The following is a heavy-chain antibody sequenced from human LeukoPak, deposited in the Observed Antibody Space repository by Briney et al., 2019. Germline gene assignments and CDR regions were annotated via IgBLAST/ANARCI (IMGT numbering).Heavy chain of an antibody. Sequence: GGSLRLSCAASGFTFSSYSMNWVRQAPGKGLEWVSVITGSSSSTYYADSVKGRFTISRDNSKNTLYLQMNSLRADDTAVYYCVQSGYLYWGQGTLVTVSS. V-gene: IGHV3-23*01. CDR3: VQSGYLY. CDR2: ITGSSSST. J-gene: IGHJ4*02. CDR1: GFTFSSYS. D-gene: IGHD3-3*01.